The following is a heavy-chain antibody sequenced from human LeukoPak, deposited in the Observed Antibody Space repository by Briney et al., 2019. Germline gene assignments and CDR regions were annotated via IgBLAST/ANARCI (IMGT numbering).Heavy chain of an antibody. D-gene: IGHD4-11*01. CDR2: ISGSGDSK. CDR1: GFPVSCIF. Sequence: GGSLRLSCAASGFPVSCIFMSWVRQAPGKGREWLSYISGSGDSKFYADSVKGPFTISRDNAKNSLYLQMNSLTAEDSAVYYCARRTYSNYFFDYWGQGTLVTVSS. CDR3: ARRTYSNYFFDY. J-gene: IGHJ4*02. V-gene: IGHV3-11*01.